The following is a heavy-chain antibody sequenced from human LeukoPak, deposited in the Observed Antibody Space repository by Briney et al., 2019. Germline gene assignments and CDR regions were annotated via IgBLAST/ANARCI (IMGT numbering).Heavy chain of an antibody. CDR3: ATHPGGLQSGFDN. Sequence: GESLKISCKGSGYSFPSYWIAWVRQMPGKGLEYVGIIHPGDSDTRYSPSFQGQVTISVDRSSSTAYLQWSRLKASDTAMYYCATHPGGLQSGFDNWGQGTLVTVSS. CDR2: IHPGDSDT. J-gene: IGHJ4*02. CDR1: GYSFPSYW. D-gene: IGHD5-24*01. V-gene: IGHV5-51*01.